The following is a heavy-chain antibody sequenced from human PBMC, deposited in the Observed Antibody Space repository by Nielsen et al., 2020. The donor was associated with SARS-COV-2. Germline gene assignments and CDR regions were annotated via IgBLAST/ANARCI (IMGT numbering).Heavy chain of an antibody. CDR1: GYIFTNYW. Sequence: KVSCKASGYIFTNYWIGWVRQLPGKGLEWMGIVYPGDSDTRYSPSFQGQVTISADKSISTAYLQWSSLKASDTAMYYCARRSGYYYGSGSLDWGQGTLVTVSS. V-gene: IGHV5-51*01. CDR3: ARRSGYYYGSGSLD. D-gene: IGHD3-10*01. CDR2: VYPGDSDT. J-gene: IGHJ4*02.